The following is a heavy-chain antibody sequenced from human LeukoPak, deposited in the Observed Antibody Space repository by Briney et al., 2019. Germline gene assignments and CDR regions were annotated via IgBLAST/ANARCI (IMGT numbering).Heavy chain of an antibody. Sequence: VGSLCLSSAASGFTFCSHSIGWVRQPPGEGLEWVAAISPSGDSTTYRDSVKGQFTISRDNSRNRLYLQMITLTVEDTAIYYSARRLLTGGVTYFFHFWGQAAQVGVSS. D-gene: IGHD2-21*02. J-gene: IGHJ4*02. CDR3: ARRLLTGGVTYFFHF. CDR2: ISPSGDST. CDR1: GFTFCSHS. V-gene: IGHV3-23*01.